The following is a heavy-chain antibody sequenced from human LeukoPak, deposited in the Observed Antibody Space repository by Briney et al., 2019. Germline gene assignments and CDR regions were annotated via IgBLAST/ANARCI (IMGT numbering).Heavy chain of an antibody. Sequence: GGSLRLSCAASGFTFSSYGMHWVRQAPGKGLEWVAVISYDGSNKYYADSVKGRFTISRDNSKNTLYLQMNSLRAEDTAVYYCAKDVRDYWGQGTLVTVSS. CDR1: GFTFSSYG. CDR2: ISYDGSNK. V-gene: IGHV3-30*18. J-gene: IGHJ4*02. CDR3: AKDVRDY. D-gene: IGHD2/OR15-2a*01.